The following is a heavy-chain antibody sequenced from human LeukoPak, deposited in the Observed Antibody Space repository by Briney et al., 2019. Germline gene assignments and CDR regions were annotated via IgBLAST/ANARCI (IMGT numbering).Heavy chain of an antibody. CDR3: TPERYYYDSSGGPFDY. D-gene: IGHD3-22*01. J-gene: IGHJ4*02. V-gene: IGHV3-74*01. CDR2: ITNDGSST. Sequence: GGSLRLSCAASGLTFSSHWMHWVRQAPGKGLVWVSRITNDGSSTTYADSVKGRFTISRDNAKNMLYLQVNSLRAEDTAVYYCTPERYYYDSSGGPFDYWGQGTLVTVSS. CDR1: GLTFSSHW.